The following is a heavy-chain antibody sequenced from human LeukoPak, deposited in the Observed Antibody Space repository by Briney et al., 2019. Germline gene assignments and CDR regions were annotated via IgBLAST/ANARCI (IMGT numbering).Heavy chain of an antibody. D-gene: IGHD6-6*01. CDR2: VDAHGGSR. CDR3: VRGPSFYYYYYDMYV. J-gene: IGHJ6*02. CDR1: GFTFSNYW. V-gene: IGHV3-74*01. Sequence: GGSLRLSCAGSGFTFSNYWMYWVRQAPGKGLVWVSHVDAHGGSRTYADSVKGRFTISRDNDKKTMYLQMSSLRAEDTAVYYCVRGPSFYYYYYDMYVWGQGTTVNVSS.